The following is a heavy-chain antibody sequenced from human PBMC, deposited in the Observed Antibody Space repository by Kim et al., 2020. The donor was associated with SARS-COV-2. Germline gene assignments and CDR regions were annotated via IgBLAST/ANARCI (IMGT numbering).Heavy chain of an antibody. Sequence: NPSLKSRVTISGDTSKNQFSLKLSSVTAADTAVYYCARIQMATRAWYFDLWGRGTLVTVSS. V-gene: IGHV4-39*07. J-gene: IGHJ2*01. CDR3: ARIQMATRAWYFDL. D-gene: IGHD5-12*01.